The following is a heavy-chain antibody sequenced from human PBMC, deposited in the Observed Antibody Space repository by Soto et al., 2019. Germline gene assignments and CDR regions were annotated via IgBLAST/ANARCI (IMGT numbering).Heavy chain of an antibody. CDR2: ISSSSSYT. V-gene: IGHV3-11*06. CDR1: GFTFSDYY. CDR3: ARYFGYCSGGSCYFDY. J-gene: IGHJ4*02. D-gene: IGHD2-15*01. Sequence: GGSLRLSCAASGFTFSDYYMSWIRQAPGKGLEWVSYISSSSSYTNYADSVKGRFTISRDNAKNSLYLQMNSLRAEDTAVYYCARYFGYCSGGSCYFDYWGQGTLVTVSS.